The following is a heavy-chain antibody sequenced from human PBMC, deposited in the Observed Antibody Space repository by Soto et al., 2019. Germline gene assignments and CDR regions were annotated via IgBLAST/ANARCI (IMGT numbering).Heavy chain of an antibody. CDR3: ARGYSSGYSNDAFDI. CDR1: GFTFDDYG. Sequence: PGGSLRLSCAASGFTFDDYGMSWVRQAPGKGLEWVSGINWDGGSTGYADSVKGRFTISRDNAKNSLYLQMNSLRAEDTALYYFARGYSSGYSNDAFDIWGQGTMVTVSS. J-gene: IGHJ3*02. V-gene: IGHV3-20*04. CDR2: INWDGGST. D-gene: IGHD3-22*01.